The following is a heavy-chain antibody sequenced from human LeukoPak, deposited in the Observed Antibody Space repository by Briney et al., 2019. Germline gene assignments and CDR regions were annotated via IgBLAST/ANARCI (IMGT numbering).Heavy chain of an antibody. Sequence: GGSLRLSCAASGFTFSSYAMSWVRQAPGKGLEWVSAISGSGGSTYYADSVKGRFTISRDNSKNTLHLQVNSLRAEDTAVYYCAKDQGDCGGFTCYLGGGPFDYWGQGTLVTVSS. D-gene: IGHD2-15*01. CDR2: ISGSGGST. CDR1: GFTFSSYA. J-gene: IGHJ4*02. CDR3: AKDQGDCGGFTCYLGGGPFDY. V-gene: IGHV3-23*01.